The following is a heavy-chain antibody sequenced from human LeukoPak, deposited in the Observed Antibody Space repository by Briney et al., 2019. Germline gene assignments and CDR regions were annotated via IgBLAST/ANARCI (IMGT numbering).Heavy chain of an antibody. CDR1: GFTFSSYA. CDR2: ISGGSGNT. Sequence: GGSLRLSCAASGFTFSSYAMSWVRQAPGRGLEWVSIISGGSGNTYYADSVKGRFSISRDNSKNTLYLQMNSLRAEDTAVYYCAKRIDCSGACPSHYWGQGTLVTVSS. V-gene: IGHV3-23*01. CDR3: AKRIDCSGACPSHY. J-gene: IGHJ4*02. D-gene: IGHD2-15*01.